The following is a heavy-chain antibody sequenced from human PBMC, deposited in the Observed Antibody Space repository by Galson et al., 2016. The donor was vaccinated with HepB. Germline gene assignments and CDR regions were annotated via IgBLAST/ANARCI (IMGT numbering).Heavy chain of an antibody. CDR2: VYHTGST. Sequence: LSLTCAVSGDSINNRNWWSWVRQAPGKGLQWIGEVYHTGSTNYDPSLRSRVRISVDKSKNEISLDLTSVTAADTAVYYCARVPGKVSTRPPCHFYYYAMDVWGPGTTVVVSS. J-gene: IGHJ6*02. CDR3: ARVPGKVSTRPPCHFYYYAMDV. D-gene: IGHD4-23*01. CDR1: GDSINNRNW. V-gene: IGHV4-4*02.